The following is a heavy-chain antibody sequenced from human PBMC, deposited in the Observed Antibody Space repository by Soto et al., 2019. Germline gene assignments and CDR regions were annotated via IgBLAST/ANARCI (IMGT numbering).Heavy chain of an antibody. V-gene: IGHV1-3*01. Sequence: QVQLVQSGAEVKKPGASVKVSCKASGYTFTSYAMHWVRQAPGQRLEWMGWINAGNGNTKYSQKFQGRVTITRDTSASTAYMELSSLRSEDTAVYDCARGWVSSGWSGLDYWGQGTLVTVSS. D-gene: IGHD6-19*01. CDR3: ARGWVSSGWSGLDY. CDR2: INAGNGNT. J-gene: IGHJ4*02. CDR1: GYTFTSYA.